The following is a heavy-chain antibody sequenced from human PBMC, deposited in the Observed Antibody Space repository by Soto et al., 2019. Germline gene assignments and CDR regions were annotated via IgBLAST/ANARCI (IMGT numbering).Heavy chain of an antibody. V-gene: IGHV3-11*01. CDR3: AREGCTNGVCSVIEALYGMDV. CDR1: GFTFSDYY. J-gene: IGHJ6*02. Sequence: GGSLRLSCAASGFTFSDYYMSWIRQAPGKGLEWVSYISSSGSTIYYADSVKGRFTISRDNAKNSLYLQMNSLRAEDTAVYYCAREGCTNGVCSVIEALYGMDVWGQGTTVTVSS. CDR2: ISSSGSTI. D-gene: IGHD2-8*01.